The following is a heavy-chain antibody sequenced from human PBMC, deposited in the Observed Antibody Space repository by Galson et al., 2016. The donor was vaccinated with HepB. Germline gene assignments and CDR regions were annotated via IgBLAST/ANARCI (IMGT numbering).Heavy chain of an antibody. CDR1: GFTFSNLA. D-gene: IGHD3-10*01. Sequence: SLRLSCAASGFTFSNLAMTWVRQAPGKGLEWISGISGKGDSTYYADSVKGRFTVSRDNSKNTLHLHMNSLRVDDTAVYYCANLGSGSFRWYFYGMEVWGKGTTDTVPS. CDR3: ANLGSGSFRWYFYGMEV. CDR2: ISGKGDST. V-gene: IGHV3-23*01. J-gene: IGHJ6*04.